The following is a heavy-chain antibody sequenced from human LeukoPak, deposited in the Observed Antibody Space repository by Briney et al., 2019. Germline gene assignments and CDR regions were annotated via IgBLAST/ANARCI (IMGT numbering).Heavy chain of an antibody. Sequence: ASVKVSCKASGYTFTNYYIHWVRQAPGQGLECMGIINPTGSSTSYAQKFQGRLSLTRDMSTSTDYMELTSLRSEDTAVYYCARDNSRDYSVGGSAWWFDPWGQGTLVTVSS. V-gene: IGHV1-46*01. CDR3: ARDNSRDYSVGGSAWWFDP. CDR1: GYTFTNYY. CDR2: INPTGSST. D-gene: IGHD1-26*01. J-gene: IGHJ5*02.